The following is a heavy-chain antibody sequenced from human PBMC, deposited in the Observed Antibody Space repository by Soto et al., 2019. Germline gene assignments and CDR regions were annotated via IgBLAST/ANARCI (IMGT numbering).Heavy chain of an antibody. CDR1: GFTFSSYG. CDR2: ISYDGSNK. D-gene: IGHD4-17*01. CDR3: AKDLTTVTKQDYYYGMDV. V-gene: IGHV3-30*18. Sequence: QVQLVESGGGMVQPGRSLRLSCAASGFTFSSYGMHWVRQAPGKGLEWVAVISYDGSNKYYADSVKGRFTISRDNSKNTLYLQMNSLRAEDTAVYYCAKDLTTVTKQDYYYGMDVWGQGTTVTVSS. J-gene: IGHJ6*02.